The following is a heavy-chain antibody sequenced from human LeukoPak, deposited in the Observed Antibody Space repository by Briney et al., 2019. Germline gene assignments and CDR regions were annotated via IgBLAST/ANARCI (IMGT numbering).Heavy chain of an antibody. Sequence: ASVKVSCKASGYTFTGNYMHWVRQAPGQGLEWMGWMNPNSGNTGYAQKFQGRVTMTRNTSISTAYMELSSLRSEDTAVYYCARGRIYGSGRLGYWGQGTLVTVSS. CDR2: MNPNSGNT. CDR1: GYTFTGNY. D-gene: IGHD3-10*01. J-gene: IGHJ4*02. V-gene: IGHV1-8*02. CDR3: ARGRIYGSGRLGY.